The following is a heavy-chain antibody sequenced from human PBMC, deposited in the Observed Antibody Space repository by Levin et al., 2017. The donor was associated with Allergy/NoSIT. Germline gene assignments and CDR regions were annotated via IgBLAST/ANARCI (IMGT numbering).Heavy chain of an antibody. Sequence: RGESLKISCAASGFTFDDYAMHWVRQAPGKGLEWVSLISWDGYSTFYADSVKGRFTISRDNSENSLSLQMNSLRAEDTALYYCAKGILGYNGMDVWGQGTTVTVSS. CDR1: GFTFDDYA. V-gene: IGHV3-43D*04. CDR2: ISWDGYST. CDR3: AKGILGYNGMDV. D-gene: IGHD3-16*01. J-gene: IGHJ6*02.